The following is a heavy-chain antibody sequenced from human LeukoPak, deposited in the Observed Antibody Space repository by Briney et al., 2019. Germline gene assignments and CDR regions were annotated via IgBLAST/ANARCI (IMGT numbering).Heavy chain of an antibody. CDR1: GYTFTGYY. CDR2: INPNSGGT. V-gene: IGHV1-2*02. Sequence: ASVKASCKASGYTFTGYYMHWVRQAPGQGLEWMGWINPNSGGTNYAQKFQGRVTMTRDTSISTAYMELSRLRSDDTAVYYCARDPYVYNWFDPWGQGTLVTVSS. J-gene: IGHJ5*02. D-gene: IGHD3-16*01. CDR3: ARDPYVYNWFDP.